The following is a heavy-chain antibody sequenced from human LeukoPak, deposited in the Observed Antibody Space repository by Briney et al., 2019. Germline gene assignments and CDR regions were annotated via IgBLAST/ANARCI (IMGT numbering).Heavy chain of an antibody. Sequence: PGRSLRLSCAASGFTFSSYAMHWVRQAPGKGLEWVAVISYDGSNKYYADSVKGRFTISRDNSKNTLYLQMNSLRAEDTAVYYCATGREGSFDYWGQGTLVTVSS. CDR1: GFTFSSYA. J-gene: IGHJ4*02. CDR2: ISYDGSNK. CDR3: ATGREGSFDY. V-gene: IGHV3-30-3*01. D-gene: IGHD1-14*01.